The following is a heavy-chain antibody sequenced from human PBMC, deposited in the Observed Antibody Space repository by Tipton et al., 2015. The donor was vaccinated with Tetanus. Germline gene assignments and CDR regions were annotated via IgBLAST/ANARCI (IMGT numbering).Heavy chain of an antibody. J-gene: IGHJ4*02. CDR2: VYSSGST. CDR1: AGSFSGYY. Sequence: TLSLTCAVYAGSFSGYYWTWIRQSPGEGLEWIGNVYSSGSTNYNPSLKSRVTISVDTSKNQFSLKLSSVTAADTAVYYCARLGYDILTGYHYDSWGQGTLVTVSS. V-gene: IGHV4-59*08. D-gene: IGHD3-9*01. CDR3: ARLGYDILTGYHYDS.